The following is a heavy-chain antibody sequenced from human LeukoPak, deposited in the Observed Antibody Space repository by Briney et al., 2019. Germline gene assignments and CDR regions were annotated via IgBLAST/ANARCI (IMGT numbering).Heavy chain of an antibody. CDR3: ARWVYYGSVNWFDP. D-gene: IGHD3-10*01. CDR1: GGSISSYY. CDR2: IYYSGST. V-gene: IGHV4-59*12. J-gene: IGHJ5*02. Sequence: SETLSLTCTVSGGSISSYYWSWIRQPPGKGLEWIGYIYYSGSTNYNPSLKSRVTISVDTSKNQFSLKLSSVTAADTAVYYCARWVYYGSVNWFDPWGQGTLVTVSS.